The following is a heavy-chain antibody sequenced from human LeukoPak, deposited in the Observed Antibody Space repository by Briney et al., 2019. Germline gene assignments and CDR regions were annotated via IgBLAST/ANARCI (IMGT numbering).Heavy chain of an antibody. V-gene: IGHV1-2*02. CDR2: INPNSGGT. D-gene: IGHD3-9*01. Sequence: ASVKVSCKASGYTFTGYYMHWVRQAPGQGLEWMGWINPNSGGTNYAQKFQGRVTMTRDTSISTAYMELSRLRSDDTAVYYCAKVRGILTGYYYNWFDPWGQGTLVTVSS. CDR3: AKVRGILTGYYYNWFDP. CDR1: GYTFTGYY. J-gene: IGHJ5*02.